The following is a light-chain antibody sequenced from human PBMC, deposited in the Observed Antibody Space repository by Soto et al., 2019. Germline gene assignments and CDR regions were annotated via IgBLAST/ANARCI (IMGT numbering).Light chain of an antibody. V-gene: IGKV3-11*01. CDR1: QSVSSY. Sequence: EIVLTQSPATLSLSPGERATLSCRASQSVSSYLAWYQQKPGQAPRLLIYDASNRATGIPARFSGSGSGTDSTLTISSLEPEDFAVYYCQQRSNWPMLTFGGGTKVDI. CDR2: DAS. CDR3: QQRSNWPMLT. J-gene: IGKJ4*01.